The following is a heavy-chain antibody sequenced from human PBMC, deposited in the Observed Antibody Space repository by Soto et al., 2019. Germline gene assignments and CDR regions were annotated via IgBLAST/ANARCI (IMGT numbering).Heavy chain of an antibody. D-gene: IGHD1-26*01. Sequence: VGSLRLSCAASGFTFSSYDMHWVRQATGKGLEWVSAIGTAGDTYYPGSVKGRFTISRENAKNSLYLQMNSLRAGDTAVYYCARNSGNLTPGDYYYYGMDVWGQGTTVTVSS. CDR3: ARNSGNLTPGDYYYYGMDV. V-gene: IGHV3-13*01. CDR1: GFTFSSYD. J-gene: IGHJ6*02. CDR2: IGTAGDT.